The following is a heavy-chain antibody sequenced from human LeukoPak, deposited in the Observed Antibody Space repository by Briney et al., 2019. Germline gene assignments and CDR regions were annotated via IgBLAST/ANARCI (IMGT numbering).Heavy chain of an antibody. CDR2: ISPSGGIT. Sequence: QPGGSLRLSCAASGFTFSSHGMNWVRQAPGKGLEWVSGISPSGGITYYTDSVKGRFTISRDNSKNTQSLQMNSLRAEDTAVYYCAKVPVRHEHIDYWGQGTLVTVSS. CDR1: GFTFSSHG. CDR3: AKVPVRHEHIDY. J-gene: IGHJ4*02. V-gene: IGHV3-23*01. D-gene: IGHD1/OR15-1a*01.